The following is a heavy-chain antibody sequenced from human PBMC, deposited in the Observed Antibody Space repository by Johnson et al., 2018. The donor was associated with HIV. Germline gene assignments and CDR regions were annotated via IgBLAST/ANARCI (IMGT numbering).Heavy chain of an antibody. CDR3: ARRGLVGRVATSRGAFDI. CDR2: ISYDGSNK. V-gene: IGHV3-30-3*01. D-gene: IGHD5-12*01. Sequence: QVHLVESGGGVVQPGRSLRLSCAASGFTFSSYAIHWVRQAPGKGLEWVAVISYDGSNKYYADSVKGRFTISRDNSKNTLYLQMNSLRAEDTAVYYCARRGLVGRVATSRGAFDIWGQGTMVTVSS. J-gene: IGHJ3*02. CDR1: GFTFSSYA.